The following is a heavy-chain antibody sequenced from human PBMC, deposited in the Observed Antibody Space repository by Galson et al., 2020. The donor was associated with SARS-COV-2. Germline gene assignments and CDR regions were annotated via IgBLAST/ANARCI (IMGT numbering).Heavy chain of an antibody. V-gene: IGHV4-4*02. CDR3: ARAYYGSGSFPAFDC. J-gene: IGHJ4*02. D-gene: IGHD3-10*01. CDR2: ISHSGST. CDR1: GGSISSSNW. Sequence: ASETLSLTCAVSGGSISSSNWWSWVRQPPGKGLEWIGEISHSGSTNYNPSLKSRVTISLDKSKNQFSLELSSVTAADTAVYYCARAYYGSGSFPAFDCWGQGTLVTVSS.